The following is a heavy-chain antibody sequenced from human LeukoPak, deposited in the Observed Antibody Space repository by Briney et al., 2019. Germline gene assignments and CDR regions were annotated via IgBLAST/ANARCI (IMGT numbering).Heavy chain of an antibody. D-gene: IGHD3-22*01. CDR2: IHPEGRAK. Sequence: GGSLRLSCAASGFTFSTYWMAWVRQAPGQGLEWVANIHPEGRAKFYVDSVKGRFTISRDNAKNSLYLQMNSLRDEDTAVHYCASSHDSSGNDWGQGTRVTVSS. CDR1: GFTFSTYW. CDR3: ASSHDSSGND. V-gene: IGHV3-7*01. J-gene: IGHJ4*02.